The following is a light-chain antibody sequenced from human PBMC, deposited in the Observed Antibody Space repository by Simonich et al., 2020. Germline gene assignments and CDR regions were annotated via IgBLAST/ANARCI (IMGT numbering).Light chain of an antibody. Sequence: DIQMTHPPSSLSASVGDRVTITCRASQGISNYLAVYQQKPGKVPKLLIYAGATLQSGVPSRFSGSGSGTDFTLTISSLQPEDVATYYCQKYNSAPFTFGPGTKVDIK. CDR2: AGA. J-gene: IGKJ3*01. V-gene: IGKV1-27*01. CDR3: QKYNSAPFT. CDR1: QGISNY.